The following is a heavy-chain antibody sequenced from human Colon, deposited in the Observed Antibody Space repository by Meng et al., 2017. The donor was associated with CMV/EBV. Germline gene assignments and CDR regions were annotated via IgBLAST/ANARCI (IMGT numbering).Heavy chain of an antibody. D-gene: IGHD6-6*01. CDR2: IYPADSAT. J-gene: IGHJ4*02. CDR3: VRGSSQDY. V-gene: IGHV5-51*01. CDR1: GYNFPIYW. Sequence: GESLKISCEGSGYNFPIYWIGWVRQMPGRGLEWMGIIYPADSATRYNPSFQGHVTNSADKSINTAYLQWSSLRTSDAAMYFCVRGSSQDYWGQGTLVTVSS.